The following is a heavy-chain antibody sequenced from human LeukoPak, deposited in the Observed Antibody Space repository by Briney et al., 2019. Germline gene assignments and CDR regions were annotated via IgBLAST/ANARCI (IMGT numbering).Heavy chain of an antibody. CDR3: ARGLWTQPGLVPFNY. CDR1: GDSIISYY. V-gene: IGHV4-59*01. D-gene: IGHD5-18*01. Sequence: PSETLSLTCSVSGDSIISYYWNWLRQSPGKGLEWIGNIHHFGRTECNSSLRSRVTMFLDSSKNQFSLKLTSVTPTDTAVYYCARGLWTQPGLVPFNYWGQGILVTVSS. J-gene: IGHJ4*02. CDR2: IHHFGRT.